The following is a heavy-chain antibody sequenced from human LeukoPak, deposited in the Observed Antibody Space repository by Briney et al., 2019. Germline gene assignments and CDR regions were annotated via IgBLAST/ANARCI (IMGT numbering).Heavy chain of an antibody. J-gene: IGHJ3*02. CDR2: ITSSSSYV. CDR3: AKEGTYYYDSSGYYSVGEGAFDI. Sequence: GGSLRLSCAASGFTFSSYSMNWVRQAPGKGLEWVSSITSSSSYVYYADSVKGRFTISRDNAENSLYLQMNSLRAEDTAVYYCAKEGTYYYDSSGYYSVGEGAFDIWGQGTMVTVSS. V-gene: IGHV3-21*04. CDR1: GFTFSSYS. D-gene: IGHD3-22*01.